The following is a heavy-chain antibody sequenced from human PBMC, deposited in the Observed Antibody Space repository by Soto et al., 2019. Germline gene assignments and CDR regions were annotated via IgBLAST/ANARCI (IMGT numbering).Heavy chain of an antibody. CDR2: ITSSRTYI. CDR1: GFTFSAHN. V-gene: IGHV3-21*04. D-gene: IGHD1-26*01. Sequence: PGGSLRLSCAASGFTFSAHNMNWVRQAPGKGLEQVSSITSSRTYIYYADSVKGRFTISRDNAKKSLYLQMNSLRGEATAIYYCARGGAGALLDYRGQQSRCTVSS. CDR3: ARGGAGALLDY. J-gene: IGHJ4*02.